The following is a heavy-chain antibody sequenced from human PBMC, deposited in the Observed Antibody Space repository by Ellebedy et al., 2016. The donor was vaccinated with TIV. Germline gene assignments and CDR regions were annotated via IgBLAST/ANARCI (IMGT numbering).Heavy chain of an antibody. D-gene: IGHD1-14*01. Sequence: SETLSLXXTVSGGSISSSSYYWGWIRQPPGKGLEWIGSIYYSGSTYYNPSLKSRVTISVDTSKNQFSLKLSSVTAADTAVYYCASPSTTDRDYWGQGTLVTVSS. CDR1: GGSISSSSYY. V-gene: IGHV4-39*01. J-gene: IGHJ4*02. CDR2: IYYSGST. CDR3: ASPSTTDRDY.